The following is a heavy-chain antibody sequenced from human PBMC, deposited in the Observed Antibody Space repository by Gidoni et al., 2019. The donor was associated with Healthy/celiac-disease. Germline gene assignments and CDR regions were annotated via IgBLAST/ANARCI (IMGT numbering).Heavy chain of an antibody. CDR2: IRSKAYGGTT. V-gene: IGHV3-49*05. CDR1: GFTFGDYA. Sequence: EVQLVESGGGLVKPGRSLRLSCTASGFTFGDYAMSWFRQAPGKGREWVGFIRSKAYGGTTEYAASVKGRFTISRDDSKSIAYLQMNSLKTEDTAVYYCTRRSRAVTPDYWGQGTLVTVSS. D-gene: IGHD4-17*01. CDR3: TRRSRAVTPDY. J-gene: IGHJ4*02.